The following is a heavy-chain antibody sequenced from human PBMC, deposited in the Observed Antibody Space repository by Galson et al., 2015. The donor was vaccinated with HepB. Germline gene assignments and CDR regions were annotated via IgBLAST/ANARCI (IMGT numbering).Heavy chain of an antibody. D-gene: IGHD3-3*01. CDR2: ISGSGGST. J-gene: IGHJ3*02. V-gene: IGHV3-23*01. CDR1: GFTFSSYA. CDR3: ARQRNFWEAFDI. Sequence: SLRLSCAASGFTFSSYAMSWVRQAPGKGLEWVSAISGSGGSTYYADSVKGRFTISRDNSKNTLYLQMNSLRAEDTAVYYCARQRNFWEAFDIWGQGTMVTVSS.